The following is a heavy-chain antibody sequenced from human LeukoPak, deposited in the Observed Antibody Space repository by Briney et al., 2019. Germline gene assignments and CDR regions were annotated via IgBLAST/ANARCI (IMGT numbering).Heavy chain of an antibody. CDR3: ARDRLDYYGSGSYAFDI. CDR2: INPNSDDT. D-gene: IGHD3-10*01. J-gene: IGHJ3*02. CDR1: GGTFSSYA. V-gene: IGHV1-2*02. Sequence: VASVKVSCKASGGTFSSYAISWVRQAPGQGLEWMGWINPNSDDTNYAQKFQGRVTMTRDTSISTAYMELSRLRSDDTAVYYCARDRLDYYGSGSYAFDIWGQGTMVTVSS.